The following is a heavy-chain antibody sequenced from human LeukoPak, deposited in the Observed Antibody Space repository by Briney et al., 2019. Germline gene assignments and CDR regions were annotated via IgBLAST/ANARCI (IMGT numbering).Heavy chain of an antibody. V-gene: IGHV4-59*01. Sequence: PSETLSLTCTVSGDSINDYYWSWIRQPPGEGLEWIAYVYSSGSTNYNPSLKSRVTISLDTSKSQFSLNLTSVTAADTAVYYCAANKNNLGDTNWFGPWGQGTLVIVSS. CDR2: VYSSGST. CDR1: GDSINDYY. D-gene: IGHD4-17*01. J-gene: IGHJ5*02. CDR3: AANKNNLGDTNWFGP.